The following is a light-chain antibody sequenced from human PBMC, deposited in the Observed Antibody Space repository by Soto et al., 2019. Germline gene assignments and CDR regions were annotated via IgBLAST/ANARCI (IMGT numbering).Light chain of an antibody. CDR1: SSNIGAGFD. Sequence: QSVLTQPPSVSGAPGQRVTISCTGSSSNIGAGFDVHWYQQLPGTAPKLLIYGNNNRPSGVPHRFSGSKSGTSASLAITGIQAEDEAEYFCQSFDRSMTTWGVLGSGTKVTVL. V-gene: IGLV1-40*01. CDR3: QSFDRSMTTWGV. J-gene: IGLJ1*01. CDR2: GNN.